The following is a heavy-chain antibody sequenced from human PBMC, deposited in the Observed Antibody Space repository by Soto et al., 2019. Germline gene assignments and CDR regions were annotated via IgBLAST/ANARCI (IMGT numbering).Heavy chain of an antibody. Sequence: QVQLVQSGAEVKKPGASVKVSCKASGYTFTSYGIIWVRQAPGQGLEWMGWISAYNGNTNYAQKLQGRVTMTTDTSTSTAYMELRSLRSDDTAVYYCARDVLQNYGDYGVLIFDYWGQGTLVTVSS. V-gene: IGHV1-18*01. CDR2: ISAYNGNT. J-gene: IGHJ4*02. CDR3: ARDVLQNYGDYGVLIFDY. CDR1: GYTFTSYG. D-gene: IGHD4-17*01.